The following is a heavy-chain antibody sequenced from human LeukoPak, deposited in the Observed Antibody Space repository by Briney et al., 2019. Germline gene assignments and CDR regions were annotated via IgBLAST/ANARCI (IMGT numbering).Heavy chain of an antibody. CDR1: GGSISSYY. CDR3: ARASDYYDSSGLHINFDY. V-gene: IGHV4-59*01. D-gene: IGHD3-22*01. Sequence: SETLSLTCTVSGGSISSYYWSWIRQPPGKGLEWIGYIYYSGSTNYNPSLKSRVTISVDTSKNQFSLKLSSVTAADTAVYYCARASDYYDSSGLHINFDYWGQGTLVTVSS. CDR2: IYYSGST. J-gene: IGHJ4*02.